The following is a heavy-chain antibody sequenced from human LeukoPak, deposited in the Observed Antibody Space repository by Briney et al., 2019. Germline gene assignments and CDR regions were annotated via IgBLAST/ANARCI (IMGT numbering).Heavy chain of an antibody. CDR1: GGSISSYY. V-gene: IGHV4-59*01. J-gene: IGHJ4*02. D-gene: IGHD6-19*01. CDR2: IYYSGST. Sequence: SETLSLTCTVSGGSISSYYWSWIRQPPGKGLEWIGYIYYSGSTNYNPSLKSRVTISVDTSKNQFSLNLSSVTAADTAVYYCARGRYSSGWPKLGYYFDYWGQGTLVTVSS. CDR3: ARGRYSSGWPKLGYYFDY.